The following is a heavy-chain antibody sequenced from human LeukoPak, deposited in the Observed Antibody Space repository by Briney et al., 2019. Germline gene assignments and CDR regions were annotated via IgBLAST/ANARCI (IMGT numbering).Heavy chain of an antibody. CDR3: ARTFTAGYCSSTSCSGEGVYFDY. D-gene: IGHD2-2*01. J-gene: IGHJ4*02. CDR2: ILYSGTT. V-gene: IGHV4-59*01. Sequence: SETLSLTCTVSGXSISPYYGSWIRQTPGKGLEWIGYILYSGTTTNYNPSLKSRVTISVDTSKNQFSLKLSSVTAADTAVYYCARTFTAGYCSSTSCSGEGVYFDYWGQGTLVTVSS. CDR1: GXSISPYY.